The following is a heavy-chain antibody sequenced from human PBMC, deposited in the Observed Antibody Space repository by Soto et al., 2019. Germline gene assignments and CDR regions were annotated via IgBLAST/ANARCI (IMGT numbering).Heavy chain of an antibody. CDR3: ARGLKVGTTIYWYFDL. CDR1: GGSFSGFY. D-gene: IGHD1-26*01. Sequence: QVQLHQWGTELLKPSETLSLTCAVDGGSFSGFYWNWIRQTPGKGLEWMGEIDQSGGRQSGSTNYNPSFESRVIMSGDTSKNQMSLTLSSVTAADTALYYCARGLKVGTTIYWYFDLWGRGTLVTVSS. V-gene: IGHV4-34*01. J-gene: IGHJ2*01. CDR2: IDQSGGRQSGST.